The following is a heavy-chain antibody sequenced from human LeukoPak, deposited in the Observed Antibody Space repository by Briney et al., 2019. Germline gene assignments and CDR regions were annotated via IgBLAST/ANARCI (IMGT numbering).Heavy chain of an antibody. CDR1: GYTFTSYY. V-gene: IGHV1-46*01. Sequence: ASVKVSCKASGYTFTSYYMHWVRQAPGQGLEWMGIINPSGGSTSYAQKFQGRVTMTRDTSTSTVYMELSSLRSEDTAEYYCARSMVRGAFDIWGQGSMVTVSS. CDR2: INPSGGST. CDR3: ARSMVRGAFDI. D-gene: IGHD3-10*01. J-gene: IGHJ3*02.